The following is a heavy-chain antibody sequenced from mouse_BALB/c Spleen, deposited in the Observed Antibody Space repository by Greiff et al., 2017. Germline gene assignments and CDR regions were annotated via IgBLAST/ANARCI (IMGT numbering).Heavy chain of an antibody. V-gene: IGHV8-12*01. CDR2: IYWDDDK. CDR1: GFSLSTSGMG. Sequence: QVTLKVSGPGILQPSQTLSLTCSFSGFSLSTSGMGVSWIRQPSGKGLEWLAHIYWDDDKRYNPSLKSRLTISKDTSSNQVFLKITSVDTADTATYYCARRAGTWFAYWGQGTLVTVSA. CDR3: ARRAGTWFAY. D-gene: IGHD4-1*01. J-gene: IGHJ3*01.